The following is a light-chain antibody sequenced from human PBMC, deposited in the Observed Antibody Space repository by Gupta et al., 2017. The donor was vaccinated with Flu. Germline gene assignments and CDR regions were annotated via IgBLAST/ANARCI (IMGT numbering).Light chain of an antibody. Sequence: SSVLTQPPSVSVAPGQTARITCGGDNIESTSVHWYRHRPGQAPVLVFYDDRDRPSGTPARFSGSHSETTATLAISRVEAGEEAAYDCQGWESRSDITWVFGGGTKLTVL. CDR2: DDR. CDR3: QGWESRSDITWV. CDR1: NIESTS. J-gene: IGLJ3*02. V-gene: IGLV3-21*02.